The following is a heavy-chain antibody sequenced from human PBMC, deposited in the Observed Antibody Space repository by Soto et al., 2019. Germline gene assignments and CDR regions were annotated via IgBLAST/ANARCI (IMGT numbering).Heavy chain of an antibody. J-gene: IGHJ4*02. CDR3: AKGSIVVVVAATYTIDY. Sequence: SLRLSCAASGFTFSSYAMSWVRQAPGKGLEWVSAISGSGGSTYYADSVKGRFTISRDNSKNTLYLQMNSLRAEDTAVYYCAKGSIVVVVAATYTIDYWGQGTLVTVSS. CDR1: GFTFSSYA. CDR2: ISGSGGST. V-gene: IGHV3-23*01. D-gene: IGHD2-15*01.